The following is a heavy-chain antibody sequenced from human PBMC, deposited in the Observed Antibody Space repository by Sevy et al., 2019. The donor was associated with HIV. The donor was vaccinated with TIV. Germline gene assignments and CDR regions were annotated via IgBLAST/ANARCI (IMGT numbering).Heavy chain of an antibody. D-gene: IGHD2-15*01. CDR2: ISYDGSNQ. CDR3: AKGAVDGSDGTCYSAYYYSVMDV. J-gene: IGHJ6*02. Sequence: GGSLRLSCAASGFTFSNYGMHWVRQAPGKGLEWVAVISYDGSNQYYADSVQGRFTISRDNSKKILYLQMNSLRTGDTAVYDCAKGAVDGSDGTCYSAYYYSVMDVWGQGTTVTVSS. V-gene: IGHV3-30*18. CDR1: GFTFSNYG.